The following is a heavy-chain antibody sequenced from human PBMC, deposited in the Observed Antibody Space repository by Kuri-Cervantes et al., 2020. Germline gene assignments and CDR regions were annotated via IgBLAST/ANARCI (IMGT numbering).Heavy chain of an antibody. Sequence: SETLSLTCTVSGGSISSYYWSWIRQPTGKGLEWIGYIYYSGSTNYNPSLKSRVTITVDTSKNQFSLKLISVTAADTAVYYCARGDNDYYYGMDVWGQGTTVTVSS. J-gene: IGHJ6*02. CDR3: ARGDNDYYYGMDV. D-gene: IGHD1-14*01. V-gene: IGHV4-59*01. CDR2: IYYSGST. CDR1: GGSISSYY.